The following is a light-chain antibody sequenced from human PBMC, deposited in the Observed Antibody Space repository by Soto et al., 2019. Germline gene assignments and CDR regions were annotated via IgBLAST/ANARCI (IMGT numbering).Light chain of an antibody. CDR2: GAS. Sequence: EIVMTQSPATLSVSPGERATLSCRASQSVSSNLAWYQQRAGQAPRLLIYGASTRAAGVPARFSGSGSGTELTLTISSLQSEDFAVYCCQQYNDWWTFGQGTKVDIK. J-gene: IGKJ1*01. V-gene: IGKV3-15*01. CDR1: QSVSSN. CDR3: QQYNDWWT.